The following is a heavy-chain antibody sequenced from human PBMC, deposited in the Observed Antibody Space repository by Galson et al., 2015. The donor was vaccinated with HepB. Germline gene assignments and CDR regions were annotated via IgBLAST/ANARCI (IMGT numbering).Heavy chain of an antibody. D-gene: IGHD6-19*01. CDR1: GFTFSSYA. CDR2: ISSNGGST. Sequence: SLRLSCAASGFTFSSYAMHWVRQAPGKGLEYVSAISSNGGSTYYANSVKGRFTISRDNSKNTLYLQMGSLRAEDMAVYYCARDGYSSGWYSDYWGQGTLVTVSS. CDR3: ARDGYSSGWYSDY. J-gene: IGHJ4*02. V-gene: IGHV3-64*01.